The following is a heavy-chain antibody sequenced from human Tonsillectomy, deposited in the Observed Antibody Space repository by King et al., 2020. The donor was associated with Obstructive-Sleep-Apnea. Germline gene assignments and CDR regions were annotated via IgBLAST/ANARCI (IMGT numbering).Heavy chain of an antibody. Sequence: EVQLVESGAEVKKPGESLKISCKGSGYSFTSYWIGWVRQMPGKGLEWMGIIYPVDSDTRYSPSFQGQVTMSSDKSISTAFLQWSSLKASDTAMSYCARPAPMVRGVIGSVGYWGQGTLVTVSS. V-gene: IGHV5-51*01. CDR2: IYPVDSDT. CDR1: GYSFTSYW. J-gene: IGHJ4*02. CDR3: ARPAPMVRGVIGSVGY. D-gene: IGHD3-10*01.